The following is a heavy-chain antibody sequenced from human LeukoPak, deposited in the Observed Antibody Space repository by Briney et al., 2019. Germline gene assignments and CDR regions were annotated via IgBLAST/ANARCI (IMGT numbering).Heavy chain of an antibody. V-gene: IGHV1-69*01. CDR2: IIPILGTA. Sequence: GASVKVSCKASGDTFSSYAISWVRQAPGQGLEWMGGIIPILGTANYAQKFQGRVTITADESTSTAYMELSSLRSEDTAVYYCAREYVDTAMATSFDYWGQGTLVTVSS. D-gene: IGHD5-18*01. CDR1: GDTFSSYA. J-gene: IGHJ4*02. CDR3: AREYVDTAMATSFDY.